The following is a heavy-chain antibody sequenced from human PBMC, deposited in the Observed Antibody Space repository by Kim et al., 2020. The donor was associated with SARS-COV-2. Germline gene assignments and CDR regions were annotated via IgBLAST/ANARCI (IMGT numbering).Heavy chain of an antibody. V-gene: IGHV4-34*01. D-gene: IGHD7-27*01. J-gene: IGHJ4*02. Sequence: NHDPALNSRVTISGNTSKNQFALKRSSVTAADTAVYYCARGATGDREFDYWGQGTLVTVSS. CDR3: ARGATGDREFDY.